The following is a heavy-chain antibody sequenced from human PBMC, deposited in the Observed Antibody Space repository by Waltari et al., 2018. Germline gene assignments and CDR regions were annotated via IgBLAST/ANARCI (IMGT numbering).Heavy chain of an antibody. J-gene: IGHJ4*02. Sequence: QVQLQQWGAGLLKPSETLSLTCAASDGTLSGFYWSWIRQTPGKALEWIGQVNYTGSATYNPSLKSRVAISLDTSKNQFSLELNSVSAADTAMYFCARGGISRVFGYWGQGTLVTVSS. CDR2: VNYTGSA. CDR3: ARGGISRVFGY. V-gene: IGHV4-34*02. CDR1: DGTLSGFY. D-gene: IGHD2-2*01.